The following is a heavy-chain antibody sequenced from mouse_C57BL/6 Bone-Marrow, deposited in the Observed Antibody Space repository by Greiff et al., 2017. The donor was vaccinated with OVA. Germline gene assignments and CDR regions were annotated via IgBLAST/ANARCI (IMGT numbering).Heavy chain of an antibody. D-gene: IGHD1-1*01. CDR2: IYPGDGDS. J-gene: IGHJ3*01. CDR3: ARWVYAFAY. CDR1: GYAFSSSW. Sequence: QLKESGPEPVKPGASVKISCKASGYAFSSSWMNWVKQRPGKGLEWIGRIYPGDGDSYYNGKFKGKATLTADKSSSTAYMQLSSLTSEDSAVYFCARWVYAFAYWGQGTLVTVSA. V-gene: IGHV1-82*01.